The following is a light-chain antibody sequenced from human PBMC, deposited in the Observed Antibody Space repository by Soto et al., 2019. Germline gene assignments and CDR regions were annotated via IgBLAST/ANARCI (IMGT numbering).Light chain of an antibody. CDR2: GAS. J-gene: IGKJ5*01. V-gene: IGKV3-20*01. CDR3: QQYTGPPTT. Sequence: EIVLTQSPGTLSLSAGYGRTISCRTSQSVSSSYIAWYQQRPGQTPSLLIYGASSRATGIPDRCSGGGAGTDFTLTSTRLEPEDSAVYFCQQYTGPPTTFGQGTRLEIK. CDR1: QSVSSSY.